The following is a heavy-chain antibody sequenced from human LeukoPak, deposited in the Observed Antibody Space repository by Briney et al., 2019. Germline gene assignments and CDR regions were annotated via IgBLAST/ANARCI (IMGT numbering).Heavy chain of an antibody. J-gene: IGHJ4*02. CDR1: GYTFTSYW. CDR2: IYPGDSDT. D-gene: IGHD1-7*01. CDR3: ARQVVTGTATFTFDY. Sequence: LGESLKISCKGSGYTFTSYWIAWVRQMPGKGLEWMGIIYPGDSDTRYSPSFQGQVTISADKSISTAYLQWSSLKASETAMYYCARQVVTGTATFTFDYWGQGTLVTVSS. V-gene: IGHV5-51*01.